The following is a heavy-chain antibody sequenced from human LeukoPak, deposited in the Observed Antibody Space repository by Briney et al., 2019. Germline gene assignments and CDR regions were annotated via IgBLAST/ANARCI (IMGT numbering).Heavy chain of an antibody. CDR2: IIPILGIA. V-gene: IGHV1-69*02. CDR1: GGTFSSYT. CDR3: ASSRLQGYSGHDYDDPYDY. D-gene: IGHD5-12*01. Sequence: SVKVSCKASGGTFSSYTISWVRQAPGQGLEWMGRIIPILGIANYAQKFQGRVTITADKSTSTAYMELSSLRSEDTAVYYCASSRLQGYSGHDYDDPYDYWGQGTLVTVSS. J-gene: IGHJ4*02.